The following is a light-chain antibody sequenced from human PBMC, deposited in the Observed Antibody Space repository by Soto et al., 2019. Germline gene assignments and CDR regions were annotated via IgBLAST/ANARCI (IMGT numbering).Light chain of an antibody. Sequence: EIVLTQSPGTLSLSPGERATLSCRASQSVSSNYLAWYQQKHGQAPRLLIYGASSSATGIPDRFSGSGSGTDFILTISRLEPEDFAVYYCQQYASTPSGTCGQGTKVEIK. J-gene: IGKJ1*01. V-gene: IGKV3-20*01. CDR3: QQYASTPSGT. CDR2: GAS. CDR1: QSVSSNY.